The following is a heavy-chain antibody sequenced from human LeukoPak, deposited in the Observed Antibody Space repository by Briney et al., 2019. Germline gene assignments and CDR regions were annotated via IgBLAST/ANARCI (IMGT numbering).Heavy chain of an antibody. J-gene: IGHJ3*01. CDR3: AKAGYSTSWYRFDL. D-gene: IGHD6-13*01. CDR1: GFTFSDYA. CDR2: IPYDGSNK. Sequence: PGGSLRLSCAASGFTFSDYAMHWVRQAPGKGLDWVAVIPYDGSNKYYSDSVKGRFTISRDNSKSTLYLQMNSLRTEDTAVYYCAKAGYSTSWYRFDLWGQGTTVTVSS. V-gene: IGHV3-30*18.